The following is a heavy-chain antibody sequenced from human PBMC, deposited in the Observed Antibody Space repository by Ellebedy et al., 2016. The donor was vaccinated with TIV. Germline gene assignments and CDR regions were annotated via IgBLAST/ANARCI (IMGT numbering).Heavy chain of an antibody. CDR2: INPNSGGA. V-gene: IGHV1-2*02. CDR1: GYTFTDYY. Sequence: AASVKVSCRASGYTFTDYYIHWARQAPGQGLEWMGWINPNSGGASYAQKFQGRVTMTRDTSFSTAYMELSTLRSDDTAVYYCAREDSTNYGSGYDFWGQGTLVTVSS. J-gene: IGHJ4*02. CDR3: AREDSTNYGSGYDF. D-gene: IGHD3-10*01.